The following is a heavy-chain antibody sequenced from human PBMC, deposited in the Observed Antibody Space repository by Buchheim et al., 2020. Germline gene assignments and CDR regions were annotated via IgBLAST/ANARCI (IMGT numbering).Heavy chain of an antibody. CDR2: INSDGGT. CDR3: ARGGYSTDGSSDY. CDR1: GFTVSGYW. J-gene: IGHJ4*02. D-gene: IGHD5-24*01. Sequence: EVHLVESGGGLVQPGGSLRLSCAASGFTVSGYWMHWVRHVPGQGLVWVSRINSDGGTNYADSVKGRFTISRDNAKNMLFLQMNSLRAEDTAIYYCARGGYSTDGSSDYWGQGTL. V-gene: IGHV3-74*01.